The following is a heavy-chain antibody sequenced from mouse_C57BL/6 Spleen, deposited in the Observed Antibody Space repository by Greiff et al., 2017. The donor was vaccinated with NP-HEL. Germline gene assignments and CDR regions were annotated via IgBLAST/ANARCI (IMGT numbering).Heavy chain of an antibody. J-gene: IGHJ4*01. Sequence: EVQVVESGPGLVNPSQSLSLTCSVTGYSITSGYYWNWIRQFPGNKLEWMGYISYDGSNNYNPSLKNRISITRDTSKNQFFLKLNSVTTEDTATYYCARDTDYYYAMDYWGQGTSVTVSS. D-gene: IGHD2-4*01. CDR2: ISYDGSN. CDR3: ARDTDYYYAMDY. V-gene: IGHV3-6*01. CDR1: GYSITSGYY.